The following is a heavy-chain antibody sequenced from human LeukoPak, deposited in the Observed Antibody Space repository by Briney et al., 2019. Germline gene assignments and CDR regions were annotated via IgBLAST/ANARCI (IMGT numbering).Heavy chain of an antibody. J-gene: IGHJ4*02. V-gene: IGHV4-59*01. D-gene: IGHD4-17*01. CDR3: ARWSYGDYVRYFDY. CDR2: IHSSGNT. CDR1: GDSISSNY. Sequence: SETLSLTCTVSGDSISSNYWNWIRQPPGKGLERIGYIHSSGNTNYNPSLKSRVTISIDTSKNQFSLKLSSVTAADTAKYYCARWSYGDYVRYFDYWGQGTLVTISS.